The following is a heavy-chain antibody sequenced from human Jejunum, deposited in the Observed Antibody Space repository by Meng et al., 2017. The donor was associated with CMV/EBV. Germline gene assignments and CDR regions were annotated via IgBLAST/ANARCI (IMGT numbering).Heavy chain of an antibody. V-gene: IGHV3-74*01. CDR2: INSDGSRT. J-gene: IGHJ4*02. D-gene: IGHD3-22*01. CDR1: VSKCW. CDR3: ARSAAYYYDSSGYLRD. Sequence: VSKCWMHGARETAEKGLVCVTRINSDGSRTIYADSVKGRFTISRDNDKNTLYLQMNGLRAEDTAVYYCARSAAYYYDSSGYLRDWGQGTLVTVSS.